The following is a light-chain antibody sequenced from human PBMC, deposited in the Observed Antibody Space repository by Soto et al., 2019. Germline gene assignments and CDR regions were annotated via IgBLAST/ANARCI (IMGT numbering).Light chain of an antibody. V-gene: IGLV2-14*03. J-gene: IGLJ2*01. CDR2: DVN. CDR1: SSDVGAYDY. Sequence: QSALTQPASVSGSPGQSIAISCTGTSSDVGAYDYVSWYQQHPGKAPKLMTNDVNHRPSGVSNRFSGSKSGNTASLTISGLQAEDEADYYCSSYTSSGSVIFGGGTKVTVL. CDR3: SSYTSSGSVI.